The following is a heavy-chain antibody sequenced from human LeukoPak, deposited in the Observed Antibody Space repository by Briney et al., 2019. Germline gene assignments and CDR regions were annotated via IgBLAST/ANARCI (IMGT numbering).Heavy chain of an antibody. D-gene: IGHD6-19*01. CDR3: ARGVSSGWYYRFPGGYFDY. V-gene: IGHV4-34*01. CDR1: GGSFSGYY. CDR2: INHSGST. Sequence: SSETLSLTCAVYGGSFSGYYWSWIRQPPGKGLEWIGEINHSGSTNYNPSLKSRVTISVDTSKNQFSLKLSSVTAADTAVYYCARGVSSGWYYRFPGGYFDYSGQGTLVTVSS. J-gene: IGHJ4*02.